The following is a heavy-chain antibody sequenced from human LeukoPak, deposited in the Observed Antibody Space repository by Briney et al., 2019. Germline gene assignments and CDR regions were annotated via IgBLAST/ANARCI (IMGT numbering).Heavy chain of an antibody. J-gene: IGHJ4*02. CDR1: GFTFSSYS. CDR2: ISSSSSYI. CDR3: ARDVPAYCGGDCYGSNDY. V-gene: IGHV3-21*01. D-gene: IGHD2-21*02. Sequence: GGSLRVSCAASGFTFSSYSMNWVRQAPGNGLEWVSSISSSSSYIYYADSVKGRFTISRDNAKNSLYLQMNSLRAEDTAVYYCARDVPAYCGGDCYGSNDYWGQGTLVTVSS.